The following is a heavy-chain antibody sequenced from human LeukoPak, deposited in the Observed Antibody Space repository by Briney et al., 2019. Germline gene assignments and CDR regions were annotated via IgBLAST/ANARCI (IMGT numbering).Heavy chain of an antibody. J-gene: IGHJ4*02. CDR1: GYSFTSYW. CDR2: IDPSDSYT. D-gene: IGHD3-10*01. V-gene: IGHV5-10-1*01. CDR3: ARHYYGAGSYPLYYFDY. Sequence: GESLRISGKGSGYSFTSYWISWVRQMPGKGLEGMGRIDPSDSYTNYSPSFQGHVTISADKSISTAYLQWSSLKASDTAMYYCARHYYGAGSYPLYYFDYWGQGTLVTVSS.